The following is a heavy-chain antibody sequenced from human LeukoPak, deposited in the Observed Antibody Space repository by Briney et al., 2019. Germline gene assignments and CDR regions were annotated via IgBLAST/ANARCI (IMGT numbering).Heavy chain of an antibody. V-gene: IGHV3-9*01. CDR1: GFTFDDYA. CDR2: ISWNSGSI. Sequence: PGRSLRLSCAASGFTFDDYAMHWVRQAPGKGLEWVSGISWNSGSIGYADSVKGRFTIFRDNAKNTLFLQLNSLRVEDTGVYYCARDVTGEYYYYGSDVWGQGTTVTVS. CDR3: ARDVTGEYYYYGSDV. J-gene: IGHJ6*02. D-gene: IGHD2/OR15-2a*01.